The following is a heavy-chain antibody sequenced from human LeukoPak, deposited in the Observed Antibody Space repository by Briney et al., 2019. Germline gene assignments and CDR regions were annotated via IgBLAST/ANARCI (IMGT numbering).Heavy chain of an antibody. V-gene: IGHV4-39*07. CDR2: LYYSGST. D-gene: IGHD6-13*01. CDR1: GGSISSSSYY. CDR3: ARAAAAAVGRFDP. Sequence: SETLSLTCTVSGGSISSSSYYWGWIRQPPGKGLEWIGSLYYSGSTYYNPSLKSRVTISVDRSKNQFSLKLSSVTAADTAVYYCARAAAAAVGRFDPWGQGTLVTVSS. J-gene: IGHJ5*02.